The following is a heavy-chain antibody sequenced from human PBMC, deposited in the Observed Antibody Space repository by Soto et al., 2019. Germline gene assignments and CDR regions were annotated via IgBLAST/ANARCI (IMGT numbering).Heavy chain of an antibody. Sequence: GESLKISCKGSGYSFTSYWIGWVRQMPGEGLEWMGIIYPGDSDTRYSPSFQGQVTISADKSISTAYLQWSSLKASDTAMYYCAGGLGYDYGDPRVMEAGGKGTRSPSPQ. V-gene: IGHV5-51*01. CDR1: GYSFTSYW. CDR2: IYPGDSDT. D-gene: IGHD4-17*01. J-gene: IGHJ6*04. CDR3: AGGLGYDYGDPRVMEA.